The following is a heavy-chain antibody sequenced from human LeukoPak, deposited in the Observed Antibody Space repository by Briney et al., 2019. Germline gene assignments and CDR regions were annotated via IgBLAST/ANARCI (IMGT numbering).Heavy chain of an antibody. CDR1: GFTFSSYS. Sequence: GGSLRLSCAVSGFTFSSYSMNWVRQAPGKGLEWVSYINGGSSTIYYADSVKGRFTISRDNAKNSLYLQMNSLRAEDTAVYYCASRYGSGGTGFDPWGQGTLVTVSS. J-gene: IGHJ5*02. CDR3: ASRYGSGGTGFDP. D-gene: IGHD3-10*01. V-gene: IGHV3-48*01. CDR2: INGGSSTI.